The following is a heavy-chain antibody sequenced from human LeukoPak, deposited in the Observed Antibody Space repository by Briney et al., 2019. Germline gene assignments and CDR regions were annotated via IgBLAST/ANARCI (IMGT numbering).Heavy chain of an antibody. CDR1: GYSFTSYY. CDR3: ARDSSGYSFGGLGY. Sequence: GASVKVSCKASGYSFTSYYMHWVRQAPGQGLEWMGWINPNSGGTNYAQKFQGRVTMTRDTSISTAYMELSRLRSDDTAVYYCARDSSGYSFGGLGYWGQGTLVTVSS. D-gene: IGHD5-18*01. CDR2: INPNSGGT. J-gene: IGHJ4*02. V-gene: IGHV1-2*02.